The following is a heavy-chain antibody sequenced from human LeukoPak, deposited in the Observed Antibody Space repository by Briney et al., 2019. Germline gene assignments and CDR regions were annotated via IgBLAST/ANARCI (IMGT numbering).Heavy chain of an antibody. J-gene: IGHJ4*02. Sequence: SETLSLTCTVSGYSISSGSYWGWIRQPPGKGLEWIGSIHHSGSIYNNPSLKSRVTISVDTSKNQFSLKLSSVTAADTAVYYCARSRYYYDSSGYPHVGNFDYWGQGTLVTVSS. D-gene: IGHD3-22*01. CDR1: GYSISSGSY. CDR2: IHHSGSI. V-gene: IGHV4-38-2*02. CDR3: ARSRYYYDSSGYPHVGNFDY.